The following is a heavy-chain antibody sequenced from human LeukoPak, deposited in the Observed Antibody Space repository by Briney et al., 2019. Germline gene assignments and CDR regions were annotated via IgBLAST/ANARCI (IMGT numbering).Heavy chain of an antibody. CDR1: GFTFSSYG. CDR2: IYYSGST. D-gene: IGHD6-13*01. V-gene: IGHV4-59*01. J-gene: IGHJ2*01. Sequence: PGGSLRLSCAASGFTFSSYGMSWIRQPPGKGLEWIGYIYYSGSTNYNPSLKSRVTISVDTSKNQFSLKLSSVTAADTAVYYCARVYYSSSYDYWYFDLWGRGTLVTVSS. CDR3: ARVYYSSSYDYWYFDL.